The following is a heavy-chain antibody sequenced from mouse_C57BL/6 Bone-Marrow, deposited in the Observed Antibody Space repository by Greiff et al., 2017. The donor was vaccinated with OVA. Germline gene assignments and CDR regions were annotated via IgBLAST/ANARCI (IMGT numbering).Heavy chain of an antibody. D-gene: IGHD3-1*01. CDR2: IYIGNGYT. CDR3: ARWGLLYYYAMDY. V-gene: IGHV1-58*01. J-gene: IGHJ4*01. CDR1: GYTFPSYG. Sequence: VPLQQSGAALVRPGSSVKMSCKTSGYTFPSYGINWVQKRPGPGLEWIGYIYIGNGYTEYNEKFKGKATLTSDTSSSTAYMQLSSLTSEDSAIYFCARWGLLYYYAMDYWGQGTSVTVSS.